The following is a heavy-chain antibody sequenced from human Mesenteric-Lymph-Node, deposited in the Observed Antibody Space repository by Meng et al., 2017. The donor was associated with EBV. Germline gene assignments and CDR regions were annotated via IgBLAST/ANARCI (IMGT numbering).Heavy chain of an antibody. J-gene: IGHJ4*02. D-gene: IGHD3-16*01. CDR3: ATGWGKANY. CDR1: GASFRAYS. Sequence: QVQLQQWGGVLVKPSELLSLTCVVYGASFRAYSWRWIRQPPGRGLEWIGDVIHSGNTSYSPSLKSRVTISVDTSKRQFSLKLRSMTAADTAVYYCATGWGKANYWGQGTLVTVSS. CDR2: VIHSGNT. V-gene: IGHV4-34*12.